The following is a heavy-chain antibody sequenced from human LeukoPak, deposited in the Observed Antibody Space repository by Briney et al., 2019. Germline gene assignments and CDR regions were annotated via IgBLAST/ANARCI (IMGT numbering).Heavy chain of an antibody. CDR3: AKAPSYDSSGYYSDY. CDR2: ISGSGVST. Sequence: PGGSLRLSCAASGFTFSSYVMTWVRQAPGQGLEWVSAISGSGVSTYYADSVKGRFTISRDNSRNTLYLQVDSLRAEDTALYYCAKAPSYDSSGYYSDYWGQGTLVTVSS. J-gene: IGHJ4*02. D-gene: IGHD3-22*01. V-gene: IGHV3-23*01. CDR1: GFTFSSYV.